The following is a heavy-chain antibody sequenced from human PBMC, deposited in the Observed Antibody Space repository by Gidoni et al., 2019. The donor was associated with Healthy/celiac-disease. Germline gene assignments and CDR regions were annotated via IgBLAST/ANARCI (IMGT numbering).Heavy chain of an antibody. CDR2: INPNSGGT. Sequence: QVQLVQSGAEVKKPGASVKVSCKASGYTFTGYYMHWVRQAPGQGLEWMGWINPNSGGTNYAQKFQGRGTMTRDTSISTAYMELSRLRSDDTAVYYCARGGLLWFGESNWFDPWGQGTLVTVSS. CDR1: GYTFTGYY. J-gene: IGHJ5*02. CDR3: ARGGLLWFGESNWFDP. V-gene: IGHV1-2*02. D-gene: IGHD3-10*01.